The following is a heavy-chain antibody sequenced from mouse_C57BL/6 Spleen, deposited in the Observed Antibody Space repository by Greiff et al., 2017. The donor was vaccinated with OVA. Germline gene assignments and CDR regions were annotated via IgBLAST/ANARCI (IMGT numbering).Heavy chain of an antibody. CDR3: ARPLYRNDGSGGDY. CDR2: IDPSDSYT. D-gene: IGHD1-1*01. V-gene: IGHV1-50*01. CDR1: GYTFTSYW. J-gene: IGHJ4*01. Sequence: QVQLQQPGAELVKPGASVKLSCKASGYTFTSYWMQWVKQRPGQGLEWIGEIDPSDSYTNYNQKFKGKATLTVDTSSSTAYMQLSSLTSEDSAVDDCARPLYRNDGSGGDYWGQGTSVTVSS.